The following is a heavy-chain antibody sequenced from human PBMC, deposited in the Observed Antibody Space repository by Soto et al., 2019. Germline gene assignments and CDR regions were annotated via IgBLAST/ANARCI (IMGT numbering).Heavy chain of an antibody. D-gene: IGHD2-15*01. V-gene: IGHV1-69*06. CDR2: IIPIFGTA. CDR1: GGTFSSYA. Sequence: SVKVSCKASGGTFSSYAISWVRQAPGQGLEWMGGIIPIFGTANYAQKFQGRVTITADKSTSAAYMELSSLRSEDTAVYYCARYCSGGSCYRRSGNWFDPWGQGTLVTVSS. CDR3: ARYCSGGSCYRRSGNWFDP. J-gene: IGHJ5*02.